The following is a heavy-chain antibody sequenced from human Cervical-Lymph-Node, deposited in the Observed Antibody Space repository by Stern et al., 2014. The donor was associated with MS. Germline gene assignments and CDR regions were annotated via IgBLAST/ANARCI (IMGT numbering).Heavy chain of an antibody. CDR2: MKPNSGNT. CDR3: GSATNVVVPAAIAS. Sequence: VQLVESGAEVKKPGASVKVSCKASGYTFTNYDINWVRQAAGQGLEWMGWMKPNSGNTGYAQKFQGRVTMTRDTSISTAYMELSSLTSEDTAVYFCGSATNVVVPAAIASWGQGTLVTVSS. J-gene: IGHJ5*02. D-gene: IGHD2-2*01. V-gene: IGHV1-8*01. CDR1: GYTFTNYD.